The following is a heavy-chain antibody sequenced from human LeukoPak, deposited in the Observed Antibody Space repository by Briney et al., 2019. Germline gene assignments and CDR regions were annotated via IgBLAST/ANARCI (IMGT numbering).Heavy chain of an antibody. J-gene: IGHJ4*02. D-gene: IGHD3-10*01. Sequence: SVKVSCKASGGTFSSYAISWVRQAPGQGLEWMGGIIPIFGTANYAQKFQGRVTITADESTSTAYTELSSLRSEDTAVYYCARGGFGELLPNYFDYWGQGTLVTVSS. CDR2: IIPIFGTA. CDR1: GGTFSSYA. V-gene: IGHV1-69*01. CDR3: ARGGFGELLPNYFDY.